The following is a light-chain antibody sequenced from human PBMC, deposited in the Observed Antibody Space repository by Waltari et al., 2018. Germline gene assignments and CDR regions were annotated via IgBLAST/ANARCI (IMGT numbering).Light chain of an antibody. V-gene: IGKV1-12*01. CDR2: AAS. CDR3: QQANSFPLT. CDR1: QAISTK. J-gene: IGKJ4*01. Sequence: DIQMTQSPSAVSASVGDRITITCRASQAISTKLAWYQQKPGKAPKLLIYAASSLQSGVPSRFSGSGSGTDFTLTISNLQSEDFAIYYCQQANSFPLTFGGGTKVEIK.